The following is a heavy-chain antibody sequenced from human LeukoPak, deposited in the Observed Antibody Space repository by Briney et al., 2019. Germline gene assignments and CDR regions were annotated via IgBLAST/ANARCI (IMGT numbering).Heavy chain of an antibody. V-gene: IGHV3-33*01. CDR3: ASVYEDNSSGYYSFDY. CDR1: GFTFSSYG. D-gene: IGHD3-22*01. Sequence: GRSLRLSCAASGFTFSSYGMHWVRQAPGKGLEWVAVIWYDGSNKYYADSVKGRFTISRDNSKNTLYLQMNSLRAEDTAVYYCASVYEDNSSGYYSFDYWGQGTLVTVSS. J-gene: IGHJ4*02. CDR2: IWYDGSNK.